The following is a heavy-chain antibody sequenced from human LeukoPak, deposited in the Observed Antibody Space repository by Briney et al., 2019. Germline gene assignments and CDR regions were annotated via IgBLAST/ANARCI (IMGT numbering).Heavy chain of an antibody. CDR3: AREGAHIVATPFDY. CDR1: GYTFTSYD. CDR2: INPSGGST. J-gene: IGHJ4*02. Sequence: ASVKVSCKASGYTFTSYDINWVRQAPGQGLEWMGIINPSGGSTSYAQKFQGRVTMTRDTSTSTVYMELSSLRSEDTAVYYCAREGAHIVATPFDYWGQGTLVTVSS. V-gene: IGHV1-46*01. D-gene: IGHD5-12*01.